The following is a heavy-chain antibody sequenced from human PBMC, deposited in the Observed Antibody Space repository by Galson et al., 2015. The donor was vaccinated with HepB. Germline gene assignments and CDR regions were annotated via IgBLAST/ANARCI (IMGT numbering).Heavy chain of an antibody. CDR2: ISSSSSYM. CDR3: ARLAVAVDY. V-gene: IGHV3-21*01. Sequence: SLRLSCAASGFTFSSYNLNWVRQAPGKGLEWVSSISSSSSYMYYADSVKGRFTISRDNAKNSLYLQMNSLRAEDTAVYYCARLAVAVDYWGQGTLVTVSS. D-gene: IGHD6-19*01. CDR1: GFTFSSYN. J-gene: IGHJ4*02.